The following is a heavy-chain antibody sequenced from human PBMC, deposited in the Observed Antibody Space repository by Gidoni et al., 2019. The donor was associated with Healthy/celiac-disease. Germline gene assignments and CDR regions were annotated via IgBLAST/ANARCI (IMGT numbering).Heavy chain of an antibody. D-gene: IGHD4-17*01. V-gene: IGHV3-73*02. Sequence: EVQLVASGGGLVQPGGSLKLSCAASGFTFSGSAMHWVRQASGKGLEWVGRIRSKANSYATAYAASVKGRFTISRDDSKNTAYLQMNSLKTEDTAVYYCTRTYGDYLYYFDYWGQGTLVTVSS. CDR1: GFTFSGSA. CDR2: IRSKANSYAT. J-gene: IGHJ4*02. CDR3: TRTYGDYLYYFDY.